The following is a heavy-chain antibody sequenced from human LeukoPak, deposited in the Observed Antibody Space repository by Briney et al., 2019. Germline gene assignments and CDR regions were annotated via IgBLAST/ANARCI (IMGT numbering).Heavy chain of an antibody. CDR1: GGSISSSSYY. V-gene: IGHV4-39*07. CDR3: ARGDQFYDILTGYYFVPFDY. Sequence: PSETLSLTCTVSGGSISSSSYYWGWIRQPPGKGLEWIGSIYYSGSTYYNPSLKSRVTISVDTSKNQFSLKLSSVTAADTAVYYCARGDQFYDILTGYYFVPFDYWGQGTLVTVSS. D-gene: IGHD3-9*01. J-gene: IGHJ4*02. CDR2: IYYSGST.